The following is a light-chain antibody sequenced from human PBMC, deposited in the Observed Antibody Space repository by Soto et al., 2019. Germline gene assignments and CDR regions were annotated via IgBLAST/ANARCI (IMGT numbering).Light chain of an antibody. CDR3: QQSYSTPPVT. CDR1: QSISSY. V-gene: IGKV1-39*01. J-gene: IGKJ3*01. CDR2: AAS. Sequence: DIQMTQSPSSLSASVGDRVTITFRASQSISSYLNWYQQKPGKAPKLLIYAASSLQSGVPSSFSGSGSGTDFTLTIISLQPEDFAPYYCQQSYSTPPVTFGPWTKVDSK.